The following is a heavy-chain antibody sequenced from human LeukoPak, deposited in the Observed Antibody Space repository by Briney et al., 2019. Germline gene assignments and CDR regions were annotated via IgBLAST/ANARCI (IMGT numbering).Heavy chain of an antibody. Sequence: SETLSLTCTVSGGSIRSSYYYWGWIRQPPGKGLEWIGSIYDSGSTYYNPSLKSRVTISVDTSKNQFSLKLSSVTAADTAVYYCARVKTAGMDVWGQGTTVTVSS. V-gene: IGHV4-39*07. J-gene: IGHJ6*02. CDR3: ARVKTAGMDV. CDR1: GGSIRSSYYY. CDR2: IYDSGST.